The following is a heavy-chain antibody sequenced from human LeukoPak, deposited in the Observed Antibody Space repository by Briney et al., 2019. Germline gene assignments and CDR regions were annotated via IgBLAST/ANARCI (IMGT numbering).Heavy chain of an antibody. Sequence: ASVKVSCKASGYTFTSYDINWVRQATGQGLEWMGWMNPNSGNTGYAQKFQGRVTMTRNTSISTAYMELSSLRSEDTAVYYCARGGLVARRRGNWFDPWGQGTLVTVSS. CDR2: MNPNSGNT. CDR3: ARGGLVARRRGNWFDP. V-gene: IGHV1-8*01. J-gene: IGHJ5*02. CDR1: GYTFTSYD. D-gene: IGHD1-26*01.